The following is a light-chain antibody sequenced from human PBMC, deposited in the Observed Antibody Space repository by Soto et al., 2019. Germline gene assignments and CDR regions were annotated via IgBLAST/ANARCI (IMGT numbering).Light chain of an antibody. Sequence: DIQRTQSPSTLSSSVGDRVTITCRASQTISTWLAWHQPKPGKAPKLLIYHASTLESGVPSRFSGRGSGTEFTLTISSLQPDDFATYYCQQYNSYSFGQGTKVDIK. CDR1: QTISTW. J-gene: IGKJ1*01. CDR3: QQYNSYS. CDR2: HAS. V-gene: IGKV1-5*01.